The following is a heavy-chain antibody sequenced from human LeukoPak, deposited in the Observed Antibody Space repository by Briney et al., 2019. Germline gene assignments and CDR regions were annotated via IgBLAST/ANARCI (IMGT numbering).Heavy chain of an antibody. D-gene: IGHD1-26*01. CDR3: ARGESLRATTRTNWFDP. J-gene: IGHJ5*02. V-gene: IGHV1-18*01. Sequence: ASVKVSCKASGGTFSSYAITWVRQAPGQGLEWMGWISVYNGNTNYAQKLQGRVTMTTDTSTSTAYMELRSLRSDDTAVYYCARGESLRATTRTNWFDPWGQGTLVTVSS. CDR2: ISVYNGNT. CDR1: GGTFSSYA.